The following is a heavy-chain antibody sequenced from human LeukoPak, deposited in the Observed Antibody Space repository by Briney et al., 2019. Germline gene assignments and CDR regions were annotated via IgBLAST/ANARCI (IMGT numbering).Heavy chain of an antibody. CDR2: INPNSGGT. CDR3: ASARYFDWLSTLGYFDY. J-gene: IGHJ4*02. Sequence: EASVKVSCKASGYTFTGYYMHWVRQAPGQGLEWMGWINPNSGGTNYAQKFQGRVTMTRDTSISTAYMELSRLRSDDTAVYYCASARYFDWLSTLGYFDYWGQGTLVTVSS. D-gene: IGHD3-9*01. CDR1: GYTFTGYY. V-gene: IGHV1-2*02.